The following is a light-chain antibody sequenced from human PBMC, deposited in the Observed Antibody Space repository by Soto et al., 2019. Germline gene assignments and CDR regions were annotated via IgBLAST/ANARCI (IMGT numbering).Light chain of an antibody. J-gene: IGLJ3*02. CDR1: SSNIGKNA. CDR2: RNN. Sequence: QSVLTQPPSASGTPGQRVTISCSGSSSNIGKNAVNWYQQLPGTTPQLLIYRNNQRPSGVPDRVSASKSGTSASLAISGLXXXXXXXYYCAVWDDSLNGPVFGGGTKVTV. CDR3: AVWDDSLNGPV. V-gene: IGLV1-44*01.